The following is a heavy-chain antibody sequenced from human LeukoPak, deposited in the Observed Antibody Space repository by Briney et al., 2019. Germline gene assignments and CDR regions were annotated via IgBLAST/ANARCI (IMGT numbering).Heavy chain of an antibody. D-gene: IGHD3-3*01. CDR3: ARDTRITIFGVVRRDVDWFDP. Sequence: ASVKVSCKASGYTFTRYYIHWVRQAPGQGLEWMGIINPSGSSTNYAQEFQDRVTMTRDTSTSTVYMELSSLKSEDTAVYYCARDTRITIFGVVRRDVDWFDPWGQGTLVTVSS. CDR2: INPSGSST. CDR1: GYTFTRYY. J-gene: IGHJ5*02. V-gene: IGHV1-46*01.